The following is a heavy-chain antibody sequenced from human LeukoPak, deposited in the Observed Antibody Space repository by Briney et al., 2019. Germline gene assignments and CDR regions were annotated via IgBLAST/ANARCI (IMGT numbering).Heavy chain of an antibody. CDR3: ARGAGVVVPAAKTNWFDP. D-gene: IGHD2-2*01. CDR1: GGSFSGYH. CDR2: INHSGST. J-gene: IGHJ5*02. Sequence: SETLSPTCAVYGGSFSGYHWSWIRQPPGKGLEWIGEINHSGSTNYNPSLKSRVTISVDTSKNQFSLKLSSVTAADTAVYYCARGAGVVVPAAKTNWFDPWGQGTLVTVSS. V-gene: IGHV4-34*01.